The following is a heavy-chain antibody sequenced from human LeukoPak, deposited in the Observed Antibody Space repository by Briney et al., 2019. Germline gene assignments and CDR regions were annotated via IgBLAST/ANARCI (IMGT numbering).Heavy chain of an antibody. CDR2: ISAYNGNT. CDR3: AREESYYGSGSYYPNWFDP. V-gene: IGHV1-18*01. J-gene: IGHJ5*02. D-gene: IGHD3-10*01. CDR1: GYTFTSYG. Sequence: ASVTVSCKSSGYTFTSYGISWVRQAPGQGLEGMGWISAYNGNTNYAQKLQGRVTMTTDTSTSTAYMELRSLRSDDTAVYYCAREESYYGSGSYYPNWFDPWGQGTLVTVSS.